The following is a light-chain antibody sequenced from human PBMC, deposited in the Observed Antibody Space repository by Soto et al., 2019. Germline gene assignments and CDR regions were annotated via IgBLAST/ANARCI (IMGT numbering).Light chain of an antibody. CDR1: QSTDKW. Sequence: DIQMTQSPSTLSASVGDRVSITCRASQSTDKWLAWYQQKPGKAPKVLIYDASSLKSGVPARFSGSGSGTEFTRTISSQHPDDFATYYCQTYNSYFGPGTKVDIK. V-gene: IGKV1-5*01. J-gene: IGKJ3*01. CDR2: DAS. CDR3: QTYNSY.